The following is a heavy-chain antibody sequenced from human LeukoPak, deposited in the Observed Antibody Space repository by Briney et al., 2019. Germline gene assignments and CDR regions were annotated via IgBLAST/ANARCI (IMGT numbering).Heavy chain of an antibody. V-gene: IGHV4-59*01. CDR1: GGSISSYY. CDR3: ASRYGSGSSFDY. Sequence: PSETLSLTCTVSGGSISSYYWSWIRQPPGKGLEWIGYIYYSGSTNYNPSLKSRVTISVDTSKNQFSLKLSSVTAADTAVYYCASRYGSGSSFDYWGQGTLVTVSS. CDR2: IYYSGST. J-gene: IGHJ4*02. D-gene: IGHD3-10*01.